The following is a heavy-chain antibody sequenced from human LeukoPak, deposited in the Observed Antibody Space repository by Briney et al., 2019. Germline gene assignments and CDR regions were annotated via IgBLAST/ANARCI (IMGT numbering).Heavy chain of an antibody. D-gene: IGHD3-22*01. CDR2: FHHSGST. Sequence: PSETLSLTCAVSGYSISTRYYWGWIRQPPGKGLEWIGSFHHSGSTYYNPSLKSRVTISVDTSKNQFSLKLTSVTAADTAVYYCARDFRGYDRSGYFATWGQGTLVTVSS. CDR1: GYSISTRYY. CDR3: ARDFRGYDRSGYFAT. J-gene: IGHJ4*02. V-gene: IGHV4-38-2*02.